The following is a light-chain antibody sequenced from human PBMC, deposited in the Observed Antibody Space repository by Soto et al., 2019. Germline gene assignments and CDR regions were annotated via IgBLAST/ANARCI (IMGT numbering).Light chain of an antibody. CDR3: QQYYSTPTWT. J-gene: IGKJ1*01. V-gene: IGKV4-1*01. CDR1: QSVLFRSNNKNY. Sequence: DIVMTQSPDSLAVSLGERATINCKSSQSVLFRSNNKNYLAWYQQKPGQPPKLLIYWASTRESGVPARFSGSGSGTDFTLTISSLQAEDVAVYYCQQYYSTPTWTFGQGTKVEIK. CDR2: WAS.